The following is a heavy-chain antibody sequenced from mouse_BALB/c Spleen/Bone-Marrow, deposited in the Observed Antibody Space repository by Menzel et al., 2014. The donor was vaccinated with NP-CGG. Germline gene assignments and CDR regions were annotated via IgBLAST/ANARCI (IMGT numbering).Heavy chain of an antibody. CDR3: ARDGITTATYYYAMDC. J-gene: IGHJ4*01. CDR1: GYSFTSYW. Sequence: QVQLKESGPQLVRPGASVKISCKASGYSFTSYWMHWVKQRPGQGLEWIGMIDPSDSETRLNQKFKDKATLTVDKSSSTAYMQLSSPTSEDSAVYYCARDGITTATYYYAMDCWGQGTSVTVSS. V-gene: IGHV1S126*01. D-gene: IGHD1-2*01. CDR2: IDPSDSET.